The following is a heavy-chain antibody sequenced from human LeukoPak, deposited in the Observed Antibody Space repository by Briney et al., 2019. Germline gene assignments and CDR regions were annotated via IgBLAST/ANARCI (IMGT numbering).Heavy chain of an antibody. V-gene: IGHV4-59*08. CDR2: VSYSGRT. J-gene: IGHJ4*02. CDR1: GASISNYY. CDR3: ARHERGAENLDY. Sequence: KTSETLSLTCTVSGASISNYYWSWIRQPPEKGLECIGYVSYSGRTNHNPSLKSRVTISADTSKNQFSLKLTSVTAADTAVYYCARHERGAENLDYWGQGTLVTVSS. D-gene: IGHD1-1*01.